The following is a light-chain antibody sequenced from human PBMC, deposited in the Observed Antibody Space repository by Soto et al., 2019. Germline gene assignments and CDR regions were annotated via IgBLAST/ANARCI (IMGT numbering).Light chain of an antibody. V-gene: IGKV3-20*01. CDR3: QQYATSPTT. CDR1: QSVDTY. CDR2: GTS. Sequence: EIVLTQSPDTLSVSPGGRATVSCRASQSVDTYLAWYQLKPGQAPRLLIFGTSSRVTDTPDRFSGTGSGTDFTLTISRVEPEDFAVYYCQQYATSPTTFGQGARLDNK. J-gene: IGKJ5*01.